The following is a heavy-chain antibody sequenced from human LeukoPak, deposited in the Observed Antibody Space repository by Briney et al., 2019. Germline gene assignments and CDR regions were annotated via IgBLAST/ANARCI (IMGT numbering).Heavy chain of an antibody. CDR1: DGSISSHY. D-gene: IGHD6-19*01. J-gene: IGHJ3*02. Sequence: PSETLSLTCKGSDGSISSHYWSWIRHRPGKGLEGIGHFAYSVTTSYNASLKSLVTISVDTSKNQFSLKLTSVPAADTAVYYCARPHSSGWYGVYDTWGQGTMVTVSS. CDR3: ARPHSSGWYGVYDT. CDR2: FAYSVTT. V-gene: IGHV4-59*08.